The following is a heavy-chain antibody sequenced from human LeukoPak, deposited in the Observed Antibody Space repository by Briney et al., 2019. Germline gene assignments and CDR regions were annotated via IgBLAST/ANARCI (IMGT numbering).Heavy chain of an antibody. CDR1: GFTFSSYG. D-gene: IGHD3-3*01. J-gene: IGHJ4*02. Sequence: PGGSLRLSCAASGFTFSSYGIHWVRQAPGKGLEWVAFIRYDGNNKYYADSVKGRFTISRDNSKNTLYLQMNSLRAEDTAVYYCARDHYDFWSGYYWFDYWGQGTLVTVSS. CDR2: IRYDGNNK. V-gene: IGHV3-30*02. CDR3: ARDHYDFWSGYYWFDY.